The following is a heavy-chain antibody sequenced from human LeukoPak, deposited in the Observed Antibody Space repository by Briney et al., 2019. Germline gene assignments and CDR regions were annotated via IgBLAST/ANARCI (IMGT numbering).Heavy chain of an antibody. Sequence: WETLSLACTVSGGSINRGTFYWGWIRQPPGKGLGWVGSMYYDGSSYYNPSLKSRVTTSVDTSKNQFSLKLTSVTAADTAVYFCARRSDSGSDDGEDYFDYWGQGTLVTVSS. D-gene: IGHD1-26*01. V-gene: IGHV4-39*01. CDR1: GGSINRGTFY. CDR3: ARRSDSGSDDGEDYFDY. J-gene: IGHJ4*02. CDR2: MYYDGSS.